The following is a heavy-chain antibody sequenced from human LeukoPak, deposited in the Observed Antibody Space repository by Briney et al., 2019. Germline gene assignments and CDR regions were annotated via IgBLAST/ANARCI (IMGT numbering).Heavy chain of an antibody. J-gene: IGHJ4*01. D-gene: IGHD3-10*01. CDR3: ARRGVYGSENYFEY. CDR2: IYYSGVT. Sequence: PSETLSLTCSVLGASVYGGDYYWAWIRQPPGKSLEYIGSIYYSGVTYDNPSLTGRFTMSVDRSKNQFSLNLASVTAADTAVYYCARRGVYGSENYFEYWGQGVLVIVSS. CDR1: GASVYGGDYY. V-gene: IGHV4-39*01.